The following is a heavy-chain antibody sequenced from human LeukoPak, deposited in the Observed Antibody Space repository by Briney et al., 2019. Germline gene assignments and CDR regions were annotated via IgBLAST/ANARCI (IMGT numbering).Heavy chain of an antibody. CDR2: IYTSGST. D-gene: IGHD5-18*01. J-gene: IGHJ3*02. CDR3: ARDEYSYGYTGDAFDI. Sequence: SETLSLTCTVSGGSISSYYWSWIRQPAGKGLEWIGRIYTSGSTNYNPSLKSRVTMSVDTSKNQFSLKLISVTAADTAVYYCARDEYSYGYTGDAFDIWGQGTMVTVSS. CDR1: GGSISSYY. V-gene: IGHV4-4*07.